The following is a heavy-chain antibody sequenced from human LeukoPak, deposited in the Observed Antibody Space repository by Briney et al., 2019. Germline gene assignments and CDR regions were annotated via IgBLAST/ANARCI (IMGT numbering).Heavy chain of an antibody. CDR3: ATLYDILTGSPDY. D-gene: IGHD3-9*01. CDR2: ISYDGSNK. V-gene: IGHV3-30-3*01. J-gene: IGHJ4*02. Sequence: PGRSLRLSCAASGFTFSSYAMHWVRQAPGKGLEWVAVISYDGSNKYYADSVKGRFTISRDNSKNTLYLQMNSLRAEDTAAYYCATLYDILTGSPDYWGQGTLVTVSS. CDR1: GFTFSSYA.